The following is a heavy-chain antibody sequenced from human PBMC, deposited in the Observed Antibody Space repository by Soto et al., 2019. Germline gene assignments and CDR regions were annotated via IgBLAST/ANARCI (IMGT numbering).Heavy chain of an antibody. D-gene: IGHD2-15*01. V-gene: IGHV1-69*02. Sequence: QVQLVQSGAEVKKPGSSVKVSCKASGGTFSSYTISWVRQAPGQGLEWMGRIIPILGIANYAQKFQGRVKIPAEKSTSTAYLELSSLRSEDTAVYYCDFLGYCSGGSCYGNYYYGMDVWGQGTTVTVSS. CDR2: IIPILGIA. CDR1: GGTFSSYT. J-gene: IGHJ6*02. CDR3: DFLGYCSGGSCYGNYYYGMDV.